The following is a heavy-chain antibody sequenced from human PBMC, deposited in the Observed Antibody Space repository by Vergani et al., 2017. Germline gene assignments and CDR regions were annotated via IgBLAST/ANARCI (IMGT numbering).Heavy chain of an antibody. CDR2: IWYDGSNK. CDR3: AREKKNYSSGWGVDY. Sequence: QVQLVESGGGVVQPGRSLRLSCAASGFTFSSYGMHWVRQAPGKGLEWVAVIWYDGSNKYYADSVKGRFTISRDNSKNTLYLQMNSLRAEDTAVYYCAREKKNYSSGWGVDYWSQGTLVTVSS. V-gene: IGHV3-33*01. CDR1: GFTFSSYG. J-gene: IGHJ4*02. D-gene: IGHD6-19*01.